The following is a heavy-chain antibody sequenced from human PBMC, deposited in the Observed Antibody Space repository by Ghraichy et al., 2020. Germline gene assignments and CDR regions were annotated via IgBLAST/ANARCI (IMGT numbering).Heavy chain of an antibody. CDR2: ISGGGDTT. V-gene: IGHV3-23*01. D-gene: IGHD3-16*01. CDR1: GITFSSYG. CDR3: AKDLHWGAFGL. Sequence: GGSLRLSCAASGITFSSYGMNWVRQAPGKGLEWVSGISGGGDTTYYADSVKGRFTISRDNSKSTLYLQMNNLRAEDAAIYYCAKDLHWGAFGLWGQGTMVTVSS. J-gene: IGHJ3*01.